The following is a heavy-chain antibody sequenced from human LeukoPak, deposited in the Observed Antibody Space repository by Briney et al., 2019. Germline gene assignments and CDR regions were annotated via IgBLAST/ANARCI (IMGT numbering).Heavy chain of an antibody. Sequence: SETLSLTCTVSGGSISSSSYYWGWLRQPPGKGLEWIGSMYYSGSTYHNPSLKSRVTISVDTSKNQFSLKLSPVTAADTAVYYCATSSGSYYCWGQGTLVTVSS. CDR2: MYYSGST. V-gene: IGHV4-39*01. CDR1: GGSISSSSYY. D-gene: IGHD1-26*01. CDR3: ATSSGSYYC. J-gene: IGHJ4*02.